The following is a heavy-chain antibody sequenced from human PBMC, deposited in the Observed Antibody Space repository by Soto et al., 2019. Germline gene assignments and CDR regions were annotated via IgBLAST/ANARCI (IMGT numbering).Heavy chain of an antibody. CDR3: TIVPSRGSSYDYFVMGV. CDR2: IKSKTDGRTT. J-gene: IGHJ6*01. V-gene: IGHV3-15*01. D-gene: IGHD6-6*01. CDR1: GVTFSNAW. Sequence: SLRLSCPGSGVTFSNAWVSWVRQAPGTGLEWGGRIKSKTDGRTTDYAAPVKGRFTISRDDSKNTLYLQMNSLKTEDTAVYYWTIVPSRGSSYDYFVMGVWRHGTTVTDS.